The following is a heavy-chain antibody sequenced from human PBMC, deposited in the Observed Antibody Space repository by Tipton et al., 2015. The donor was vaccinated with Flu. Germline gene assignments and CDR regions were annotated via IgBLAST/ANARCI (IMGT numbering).Heavy chain of an antibody. CDR2: IYYSGST. D-gene: IGHD2-2*01. CDR3: ARDRVGSGYCSSTSCYGWFDP. CDR1: GGSVSSGSYY. V-gene: IGHV4-61*01. J-gene: IGHJ5*02. Sequence: TLSLTCTVSGGSVSSGSYYWSWIRQPPGKGLEWIGYIYYSGSTNYNPSLKSRVTISVDTSRNQFSLKLSSVTAADTAVYYCARDRVGSGYCSSTSCYGWFDPWGQGTLVTVSS.